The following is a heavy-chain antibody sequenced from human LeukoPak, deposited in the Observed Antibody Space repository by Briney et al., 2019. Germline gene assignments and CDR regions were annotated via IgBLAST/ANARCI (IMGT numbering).Heavy chain of an antibody. CDR2: IYYSGGST. CDR1: GGSVSSGSYY. J-gene: IGHJ4*02. CDR3: ARDGDY. Sequence: SETLSLTCIVSGGSVSSGSYYWSWIRQPPGKGLEWIGYIYYSGGSTNYNPSLKSRVTISADTSKNQFSLKLSSVTAADTAVYYCARDGDYWGQGTLVTVSS. V-gene: IGHV4-61*01.